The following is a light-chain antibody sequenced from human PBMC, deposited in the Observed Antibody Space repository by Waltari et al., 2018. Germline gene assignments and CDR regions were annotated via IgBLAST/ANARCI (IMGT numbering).Light chain of an antibody. Sequence: VILTQSPATLSLSPGERATLSCRASQSVSSYLAWYQQKPGQAPKLLIYGASSRATGIPDRFSGSGSGTEFTLTISSLEAEDVAVYYCQKYSGSPYSFGQGTKVEIE. CDR2: GAS. CDR3: QKYSGSPYS. CDR1: QSVSSY. V-gene: IGKV3-20*01. J-gene: IGKJ2*03.